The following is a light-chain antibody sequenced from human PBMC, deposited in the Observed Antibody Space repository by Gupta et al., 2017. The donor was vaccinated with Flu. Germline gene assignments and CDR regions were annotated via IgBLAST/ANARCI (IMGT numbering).Light chain of an antibody. Sequence: SSLSASVGDRVTITCQASRDIRNYINWHKQKPGKAPKLLIYDASNWETGVPPRFSGSGYGKHFTFTISSRQPEDIATYYCQQNDNLSPWTFGQGTKVEIK. J-gene: IGKJ1*01. CDR1: RDIRNY. CDR2: DAS. CDR3: QQNDNLSPWT. V-gene: IGKV1-33*01.